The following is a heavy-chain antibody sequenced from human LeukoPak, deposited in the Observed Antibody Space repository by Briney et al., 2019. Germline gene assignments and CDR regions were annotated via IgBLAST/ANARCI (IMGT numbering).Heavy chain of an antibody. CDR2: ISHIGRT. CDR3: ARDLVTVTKGFDI. V-gene: IGHV4-59*11. D-gene: IGHD4-17*01. CDR1: GDSFSSRY. Sequence: SETLSFTCAVSGDSFSSRYWTWIRQSPGTGLEWIGYISHIGRTNYNPSLKSRVTISIDTSKNQFSLKLRSVTAADTAVYYCARDLVTVTKGFDIWGQGTMASVCS. J-gene: IGHJ3*02.